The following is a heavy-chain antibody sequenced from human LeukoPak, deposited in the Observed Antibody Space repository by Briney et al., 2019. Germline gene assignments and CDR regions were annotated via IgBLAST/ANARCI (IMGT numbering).Heavy chain of an antibody. CDR2: IYYSGST. CDR3: ASRLGLGYFDL. J-gene: IGHJ2*01. Sequence: SETLSLTCTVSGGSISSYYWSWIRQPPGKGLEWIGYIYYSGSTNYNPSLKSRVTISVDTSKNQFSLKLSSVTAADTAVYYCASRLGLGYFDLWGRGTLVTVSS. D-gene: IGHD3-16*01. V-gene: IGHV4-59*01. CDR1: GGSISSYY.